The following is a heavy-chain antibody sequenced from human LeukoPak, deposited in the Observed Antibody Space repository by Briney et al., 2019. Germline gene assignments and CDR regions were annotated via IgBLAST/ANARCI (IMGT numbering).Heavy chain of an antibody. Sequence: GGSLRLSCAASGFTFSSYSMNWVRQAPGKGLEWVSSISSSSSYIYYADSVKGRFTISRDNAKNSMYLQMNSLRAEDTAVYYCARVGITGTDYWGQGTLVTVSS. CDR3: ARVGITGTDY. CDR1: GFTFSSYS. J-gene: IGHJ4*02. V-gene: IGHV3-21*01. CDR2: ISSSSSYI. D-gene: IGHD1-20*01.